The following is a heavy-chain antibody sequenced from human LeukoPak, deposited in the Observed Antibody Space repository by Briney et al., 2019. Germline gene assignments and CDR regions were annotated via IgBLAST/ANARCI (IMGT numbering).Heavy chain of an antibody. CDR2: FDPEDGET. J-gene: IGHJ4*02. D-gene: IGHD2-21*02. CDR3: ATATCGGDCSAPLDY. V-gene: IGHV1-24*01. CDR1: GYTLTELS. Sequence: ASVKVPCKVSGYTLTELSMHWVRQAPGKGLEWMGGFDPEDGETIYAQKFQGRVTMTEDTSTDTAYMELSSLRSEDTAVYYCATATCGGDCSAPLDYWGQGTLVTVSS.